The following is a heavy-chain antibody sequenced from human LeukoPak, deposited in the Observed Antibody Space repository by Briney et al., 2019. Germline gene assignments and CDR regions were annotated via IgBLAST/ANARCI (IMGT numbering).Heavy chain of an antibody. Sequence: PSETLSLTCAVSGGSISSGGYSWSWIRQPPGKGLEWIGYIYHSGSTYYNPSLKSRVTISVDRSKNQFSLKLSSVTAADTAVYYCARVVVTGVYYYYYYGMDVWGQGTTVTVSS. J-gene: IGHJ6*02. CDR3: ARVVVTGVYYYYYYGMDV. D-gene: IGHD2-21*02. CDR2: IYHSGST. CDR1: GGSISSGGYS. V-gene: IGHV4-30-2*01.